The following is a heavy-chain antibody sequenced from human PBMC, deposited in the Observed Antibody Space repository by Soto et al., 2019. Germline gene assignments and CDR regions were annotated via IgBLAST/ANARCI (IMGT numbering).Heavy chain of an antibody. CDR3: ARYSDYYDSSGHYFDY. D-gene: IGHD3-22*01. CDR1: GYTFTSYG. CDR2: ISAYNGNT. V-gene: IGHV1-18*04. J-gene: IGHJ4*02. Sequence: ASVKVSCKASGYTFTSYGISWVRQAPGQGLEWMGWISAYNGNTNYAQKLQGRVTMTTDTSTSTAYMELRSLRSDDTAVYYCARYSDYYDSSGHYFDYWGQGTLVTVSS.